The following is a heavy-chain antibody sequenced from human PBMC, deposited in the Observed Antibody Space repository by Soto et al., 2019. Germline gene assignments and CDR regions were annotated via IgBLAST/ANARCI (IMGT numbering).Heavy chain of an antibody. Sequence: ASVKVSCKASGGTFSSYAISWVRQAPGQGLEWMGGIIPIFGTANYAQKFQGRVTITADESTSTAYMELSSLRSEDTAVYYCAREPVAVDGTFVWNWFDPWGQGTLVTVSS. CDR1: GGTFSSYA. CDR2: IIPIFGTA. CDR3: AREPVAVDGTFVWNWFDP. J-gene: IGHJ5*02. D-gene: IGHD6-19*01. V-gene: IGHV1-69*13.